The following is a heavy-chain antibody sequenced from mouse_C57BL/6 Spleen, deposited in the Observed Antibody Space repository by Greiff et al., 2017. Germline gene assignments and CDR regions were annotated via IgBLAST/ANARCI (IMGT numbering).Heavy chain of an antibody. Sequence: QVQLQQSGAELVRPGASVKLSCKASGYTFTDYYINWVKQRPGQGLEWIARIYPGSGNTYYNEKFKGKATLTAEKSSSTAYMQLSSLTSEDSAVCVCERYDYDDWFAYWGQGTLVTVSA. CDR1: GYTFTDYY. CDR3: ERYDYDDWFAY. J-gene: IGHJ3*01. D-gene: IGHD2-4*01. V-gene: IGHV1-76*01. CDR2: IYPGSGNT.